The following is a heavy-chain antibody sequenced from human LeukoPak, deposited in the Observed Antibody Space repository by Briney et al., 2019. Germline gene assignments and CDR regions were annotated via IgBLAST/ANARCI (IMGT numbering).Heavy chain of an antibody. J-gene: IGHJ4*02. Sequence: SETLSLTCTVSGGSISSSSYYWGWIRQPPGKGLEWIGSIYYSGSTYYNPSLKSRVTISVDTSKNQFSLKLSSVTAADTAAYYCARRGWLAQFDYWGQGTLVTVSS. D-gene: IGHD5-12*01. CDR3: ARRGWLAQFDY. V-gene: IGHV4-39*01. CDR1: GGSISSSSYY. CDR2: IYYSGST.